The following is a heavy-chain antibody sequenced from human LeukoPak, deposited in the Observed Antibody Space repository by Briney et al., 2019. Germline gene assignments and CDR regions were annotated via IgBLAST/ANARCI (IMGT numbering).Heavy chain of an antibody. J-gene: IGHJ4*02. Sequence: SETLSLTCTVSGGSISSYYWSWIRQPPGKGLEWIGYFFYSGSTNYNPSLKSRVTISVDTSKNQFSLKLSSVTAADTAVYYCARVSVAGPQARLDYWGQGTLVTVSS. V-gene: IGHV4-59*12. CDR2: FFYSGST. CDR3: ARVSVAGPQARLDY. CDR1: GGSISSYY. D-gene: IGHD6-19*01.